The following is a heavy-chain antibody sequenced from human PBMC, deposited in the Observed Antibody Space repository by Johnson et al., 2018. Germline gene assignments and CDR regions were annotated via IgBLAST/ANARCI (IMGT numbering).Heavy chain of an antibody. CDR1: GGTFSSYG. CDR3: ATPISAGAEYFQH. V-gene: IGHV1-69*01. D-gene: IGHD3-3*01. J-gene: IGHJ1*01. Sequence: VQLLESGAEVKKPGSSVKVSCKASGGTFSSYGISWVRQAPGQGLEWMGGFIPIFGAANYGQKFQGRVTITADESTNTAYMELSSLRSEDTAVYYCATPISAGAEYFQHWGQGTLVTVSS. CDR2: FIPIFGAA.